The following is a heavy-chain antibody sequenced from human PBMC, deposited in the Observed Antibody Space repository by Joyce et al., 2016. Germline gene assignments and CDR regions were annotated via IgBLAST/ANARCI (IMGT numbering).Heavy chain of an antibody. J-gene: IGHJ1*01. V-gene: IGHV4-34*01. Sequence: QVQLQEGGAGLLKPSETLSLTCAVYGGSLSGYYWSWIRQAPGMGLEWIGEVNDRGRTNYTPSRKSRATTSMDTSKNQFSLRLTTVTAADTAVYFCARARRGIILARGEMGEYLQHWGRGTVVIVSS. CDR1: GGSLSGYY. CDR2: VNDRGRT. D-gene: IGHD3-10*01. CDR3: ARARRGIILARGEMGEYLQH.